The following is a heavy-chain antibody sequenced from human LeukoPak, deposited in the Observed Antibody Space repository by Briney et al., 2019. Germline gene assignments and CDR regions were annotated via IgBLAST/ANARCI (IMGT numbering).Heavy chain of an antibody. CDR3: AKARAGIDYYYYGMDV. V-gene: IGHV3-30*18. CDR1: GFTFSSYG. D-gene: IGHD1-1*01. Sequence: QPGRSLRLSCAASGFTFSSYGMHWVRQAPGKGLEWVAVISYDGSNKYYADSVKGRFTISRDNSKNTLYLQMNSLRAEDTAVYYCAKARAGIDYYYYGMDVWGQGTTVTVSS. CDR2: ISYDGSNK. J-gene: IGHJ6*02.